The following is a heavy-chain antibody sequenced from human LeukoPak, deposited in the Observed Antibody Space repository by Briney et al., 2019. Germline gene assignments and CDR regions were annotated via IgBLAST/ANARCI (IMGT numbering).Heavy chain of an antibody. Sequence: SETLSLTCTVSGGSITGYFWSWIRQPPGKGLEWIGYIYYTGSTNCNPSLKSRVIISVDTSKNQFSLNLTSVTAADTAVYYCARGRYGFDSWGQGTLVTVSS. CDR1: GGSITGYF. CDR3: ARGRYGFDS. CDR2: IYYTGST. D-gene: IGHD1-26*01. V-gene: IGHV4-59*01. J-gene: IGHJ4*02.